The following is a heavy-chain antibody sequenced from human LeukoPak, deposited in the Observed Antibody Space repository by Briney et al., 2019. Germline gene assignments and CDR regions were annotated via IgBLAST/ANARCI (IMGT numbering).Heavy chain of an antibody. CDR2: ISGDGGST. D-gene: IGHD3-22*01. V-gene: IGHV3-43*02. CDR1: GFTFDDYA. CDR3: AKDPTHYYDSSGYSEYFQH. Sequence: GGSLRLSCAASGFTFDDYAMHWVRQAPGKGLEWVSLISGDGGSTYYADSVKGRFTISRDNSKNSPYLQMNSLRTEDTALYYCAKDPTHYYDSSGYSEYFQHWGQGTLVTVSS. J-gene: IGHJ1*01.